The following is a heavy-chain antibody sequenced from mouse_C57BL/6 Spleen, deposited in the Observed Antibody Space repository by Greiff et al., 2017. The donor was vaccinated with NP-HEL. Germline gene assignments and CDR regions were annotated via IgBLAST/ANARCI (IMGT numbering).Heavy chain of an antibody. D-gene: IGHD2-4*01. CDR2: INPSSGYT. J-gene: IGHJ2*01. V-gene: IGHV1-7*01. CDR3: ARLDYAAGDYLDY. Sequence: VQLQQSGAELAKPGASVKLSCKASGYTFTSYWKHWVKQRPGQGLEWIGYINPSSGYTKYNQKFKDKATLTADKSSSTAYMQLSSLTYEDSAVYYCARLDYAAGDYLDYWGQGTTLTVSS. CDR1: GYTFTSYW.